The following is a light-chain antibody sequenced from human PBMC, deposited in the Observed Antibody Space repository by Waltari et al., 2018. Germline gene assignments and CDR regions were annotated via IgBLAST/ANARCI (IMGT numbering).Light chain of an antibody. CDR3: QQYDKPAIT. CDR2: DAS. V-gene: IGKV1-33*01. CDR1: QDISNY. Sequence: DIQITQSPSSLSASVGDRVTITCQARQDISNYLNWYQQKPGKAPKLLIYDASNLETGFPSRFSGSGSGTDFTFTISSLQPEDIATYDCQQYDKPAITFGQGTRLEIK. J-gene: IGKJ5*01.